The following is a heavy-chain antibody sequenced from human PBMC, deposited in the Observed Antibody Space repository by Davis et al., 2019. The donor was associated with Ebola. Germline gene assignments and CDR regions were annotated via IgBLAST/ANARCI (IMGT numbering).Heavy chain of an antibody. Sequence: GESLKISCAASGFTFSGSAMHWVRQASGQGLEWVGRIRSKANSYATAYAASVKGRLTISRDDSKNTAYLQMNSLKTEDTAVYYCTGTLYDSSGIHDYWGQGTLVTVSS. CDR2: IRSKANSYAT. D-gene: IGHD3-22*01. CDR1: GFTFSGSA. CDR3: TGTLYDSSGIHDY. V-gene: IGHV3-73*01. J-gene: IGHJ4*02.